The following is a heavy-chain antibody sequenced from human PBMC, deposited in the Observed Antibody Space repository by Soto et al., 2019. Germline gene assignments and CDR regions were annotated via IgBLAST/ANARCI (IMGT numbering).Heavy chain of an antibody. CDR1: GFTFDSCG. D-gene: IGHD1-1*01. J-gene: IGHJ4*02. Sequence: GGSLRLSCVASGFTFDSCGMNWVRQAPGKGLEWVAGVSPHAANTYYADSVRGRFIISRDDSRKTVSLDMNSLRGEDSAVYYCAPEGAKTPWNFDYWGQGTGVTVSS. CDR3: APEGAKTPWNFDY. CDR2: VSPHAANT. V-gene: IGHV3-23*01.